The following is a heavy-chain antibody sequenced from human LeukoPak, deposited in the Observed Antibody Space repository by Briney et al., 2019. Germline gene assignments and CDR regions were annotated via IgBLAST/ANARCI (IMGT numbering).Heavy chain of an antibody. Sequence: SETLSLTCAVSGGSISSGGYSWSWIRQPPGKGLEWIGYIYHSRSTYYNPSLKSRVTISVDRSKNQFSLKLSSVTAADTAVYYCARGLEGFDYWGQGTLVTVSS. J-gene: IGHJ4*02. CDR1: GGSISSGGYS. V-gene: IGHV4-30-2*01. CDR2: IYHSRST. CDR3: ARGLEGFDY.